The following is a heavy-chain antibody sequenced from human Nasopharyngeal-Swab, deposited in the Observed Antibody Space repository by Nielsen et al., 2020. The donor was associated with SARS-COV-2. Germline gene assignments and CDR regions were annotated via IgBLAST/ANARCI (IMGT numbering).Heavy chain of an antibody. V-gene: IGHV2-26*01. CDR1: GFSLTPATTG. Sequence: SGPTLVTPTETLTLTCTFSGFSLTPATTGVAWILQPPGKALEWLSVTFSNDEKSYSASLKSRLTISKDTSKSQVVLTMANMVPVDTATYYCARLGCTSISCHIDHWGQGTLVTVSS. CDR3: ARLGCTSISCHIDH. CDR2: TFSNDEK. J-gene: IGHJ4*02. D-gene: IGHD2-2*01.